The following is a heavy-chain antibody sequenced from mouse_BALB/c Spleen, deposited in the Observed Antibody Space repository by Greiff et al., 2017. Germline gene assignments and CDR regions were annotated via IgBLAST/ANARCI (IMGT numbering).Heavy chain of an antibody. CDR2: IDTSDSYT. V-gene: IGHV1-69*01. Sequence: VQLQQPGAELVMPGASVKMSCKASGYTFTDYWMHWVKQRPGQGLEWIGAIDTSDSYTSYNQKFKGKATLTVDESSSTAYMQLSSLTSEDSAVYYCARDYDYDGDYWGQGTTLTVSS. J-gene: IGHJ2*01. CDR3: ARDYDYDGDY. D-gene: IGHD2-4*01. CDR1: GYTFTDYW.